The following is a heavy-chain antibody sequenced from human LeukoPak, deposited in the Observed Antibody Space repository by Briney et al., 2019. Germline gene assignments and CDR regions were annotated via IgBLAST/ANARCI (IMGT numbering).Heavy chain of an antibody. CDR2: ISWDSGRV. D-gene: IGHD5-18*01. Sequence: GRSLRLSCAASGFTFDDYAMHWVRQAPGKGLEWVSGISWDSGRVDYAGSVKGRFTISRDNAKNSLYLQMNSLRAEDTAVYYCAREEDTAMDPDAFDIWGQGTMVTVSS. V-gene: IGHV3-9*01. CDR1: GFTFDDYA. J-gene: IGHJ3*02. CDR3: AREEDTAMDPDAFDI.